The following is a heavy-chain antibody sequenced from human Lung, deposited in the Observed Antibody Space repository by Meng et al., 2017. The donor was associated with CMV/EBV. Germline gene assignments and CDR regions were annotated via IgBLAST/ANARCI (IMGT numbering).Heavy chain of an antibody. Sequence: GGSLRLXCAASGFTFSSYAMHWVRQAPGKGLEWVANIRFDGTNKYHADSVKGRFTISRDNSKNTLYLQMNSLRAEDTAVYYCAKRGDSSGTYAMDVWGQGPTVTFSS. D-gene: IGHD3-22*01. CDR3: AKRGDSSGTYAMDV. CDR1: GFTFSSYA. V-gene: IGHV3-30*02. CDR2: IRFDGTNK. J-gene: IGHJ6*02.